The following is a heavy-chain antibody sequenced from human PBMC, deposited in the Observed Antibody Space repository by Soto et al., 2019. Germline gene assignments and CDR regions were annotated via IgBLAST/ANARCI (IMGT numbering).Heavy chain of an antibody. CDR2: INHSGST. CDR3: ARALGDYGDAFDI. J-gene: IGHJ3*02. D-gene: IGHD4-17*01. Sequence: QVQLQQWGAGLLKPSETLSLTCAVYGGSFSGYYWSWIRQPPGKGLEWIGEINHSGSTNYNPSLKSRVAISVDTSKNQFSLTLSSVTAADTAVYYCARALGDYGDAFDIWGQGTMVTVSS. V-gene: IGHV4-34*01. CDR1: GGSFSGYY.